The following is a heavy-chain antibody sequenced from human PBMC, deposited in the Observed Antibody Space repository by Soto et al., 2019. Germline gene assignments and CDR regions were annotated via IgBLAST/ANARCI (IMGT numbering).Heavy chain of an antibody. CDR2: IIPIFGTA. CDR1: GGTFSSYA. Sequence: QVQLVQSGAEVKKPGSSVKVSCKASGGTFSSYAISWVRQAPGQGLEWMGGIIPIFGTANYAQKFQGRVTITADESTSTAYMELSSLRSEDTAVYYCARDQGRGITMVRGVEPPYYYGMDVWGQGTTVTVSS. D-gene: IGHD3-10*01. V-gene: IGHV1-69*01. J-gene: IGHJ6*02. CDR3: ARDQGRGITMVRGVEPPYYYGMDV.